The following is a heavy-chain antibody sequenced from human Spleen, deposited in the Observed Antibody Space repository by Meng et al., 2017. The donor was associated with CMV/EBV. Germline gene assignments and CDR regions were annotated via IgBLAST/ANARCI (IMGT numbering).Heavy chain of an antibody. J-gene: IGHJ4*02. V-gene: IGHV3-53*01. CDR3: ARDGYYDSSGYLDY. CDR1: GFTVSTND. Sequence: GGSLRLSCAASGFTVSTNDMSWVRQAPGKGLEWVSVIYSGGTTYYADSVKGRFTISRDNSKNTLYLQMDSLRAEDTAVYYCARDGYYDSSGYLDYWGQGTLVTVSS. D-gene: IGHD3-22*01. CDR2: IYSGGTT.